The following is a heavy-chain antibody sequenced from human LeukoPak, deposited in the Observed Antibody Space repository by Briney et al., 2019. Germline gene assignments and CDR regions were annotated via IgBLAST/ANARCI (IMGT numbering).Heavy chain of an antibody. D-gene: IGHD2-21*01. CDR3: ARWGWGLGIDY. J-gene: IGHJ4*02. CDR2: IYYSGST. V-gene: IGHV4-59*01. CDR1: GGSISSYY. Sequence: SETLSLTCTVSGGSISSYYWSWIRQPPGKGLEWIGYIYYSGSTNYNPSLKSRVTISVDTSKNQFSLKLSSVTAADTAVYYCARWGWGLGIDYWGQGTLVTVPS.